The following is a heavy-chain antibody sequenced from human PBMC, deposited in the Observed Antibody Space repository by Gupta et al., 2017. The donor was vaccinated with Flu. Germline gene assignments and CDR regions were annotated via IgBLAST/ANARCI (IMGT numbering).Heavy chain of an antibody. Sequence: QVQLVESGGGVVQPGRSLRLSCAASGFTFSSYGMHWVRQAPGKGLEWVAVIWYDGSNKYYADSVKGRFTISRDNSKNTLYLQMNSLRAEDTAVYYCARNTNRIAVAGKAYYYGMDVWGQGTTVTVSS. V-gene: IGHV3-33*01. CDR2: IWYDGSNK. CDR1: GFTFSSYG. CDR3: ARNTNRIAVAGKAYYYGMDV. D-gene: IGHD6-19*01. J-gene: IGHJ6*02.